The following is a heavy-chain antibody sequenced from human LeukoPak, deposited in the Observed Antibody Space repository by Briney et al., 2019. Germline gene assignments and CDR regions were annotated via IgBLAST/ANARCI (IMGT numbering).Heavy chain of an antibody. V-gene: IGHV4-34*01. J-gene: IGHJ6*02. CDR2: INHSGST. CDR3: ARAPTRTASDYYYYGMDV. Sequence: SETLSLTCAVYGGSFSGYYWSWIRQPPGKGLEWIGEINHSGSTNYNPSLKSRVTISVDTSKNQFSLKLSPVTAADTAVYYCARAPTRTASDYYYYGMDVWGQGTTVTVSS. D-gene: IGHD1-14*01. CDR1: GGSFSGYY.